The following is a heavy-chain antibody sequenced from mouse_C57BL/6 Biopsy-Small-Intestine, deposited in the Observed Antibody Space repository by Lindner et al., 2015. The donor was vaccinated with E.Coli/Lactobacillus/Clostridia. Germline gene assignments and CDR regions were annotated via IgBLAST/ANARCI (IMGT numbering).Heavy chain of an antibody. CDR3: TTGDYLYYFDY. V-gene: IGHV1-9*01. J-gene: IGHJ2*01. CDR2: ILPGSGST. D-gene: IGHD1-1*01. Sequence: VQLQESGAELMKPGASVKLSCKATDYTFTGYWIEWVKQRPGHGLEWIGEILPGSGSTDYNEKFKGKATFTADTSSNTAYMQLSSLTSEDTAVYYCTTGDYLYYFDYWGQGTTLTVSS. CDR1: DYTFTGYW.